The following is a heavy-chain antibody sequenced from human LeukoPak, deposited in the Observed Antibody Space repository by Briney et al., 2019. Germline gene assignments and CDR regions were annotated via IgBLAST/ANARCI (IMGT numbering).Heavy chain of an antibody. CDR3: ARGTDQANSSGWSLYYFDY. J-gene: IGHJ4*02. CDR1: GGSISSGAYS. CDR2: IYYSGST. D-gene: IGHD6-19*01. V-gene: IGHV4-31*11. Sequence: SQTLSLTCAVSGGSISSGAYSWSWIRQHPGKGLEWIGYIYYSGSTYYNPSLKSRVTISVDTSKNQFSLKLSSVTAADTAVYYCARGTDQANSSGWSLYYFDYWGQGTLVTVSS.